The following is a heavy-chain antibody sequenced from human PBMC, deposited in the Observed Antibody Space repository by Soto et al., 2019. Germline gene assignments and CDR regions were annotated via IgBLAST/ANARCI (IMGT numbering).Heavy chain of an antibody. V-gene: IGHV3-9*01. Sequence: EVQLVESGGDLVQPGRSLRLSCAASGFTFDDYAMHWVRLAPGKGLEWVSGISWNSGEIYYADPVKGRFTISRDNAKNSLYLQMNSLRPDDTAMYYCAKDAIHVLLGYTYGAGGMDVWGQGTTVTVSS. CDR1: GFTFDDYA. D-gene: IGHD5-18*01. CDR3: AKDAIHVLLGYTYGAGGMDV. CDR2: ISWNSGEI. J-gene: IGHJ6*02.